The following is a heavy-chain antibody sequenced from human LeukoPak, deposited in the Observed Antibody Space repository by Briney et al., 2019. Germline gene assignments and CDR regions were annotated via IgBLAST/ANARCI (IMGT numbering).Heavy chain of an antibody. CDR1: GGTFSSYA. CDR2: IIPILGIA. J-gene: IGHJ6*03. CDR3: ARGVYSVINVYYFYHMDV. V-gene: IGHV1-69*04. Sequence: SVKVSCKASGGTFSSYAISWVRQAPGQGLEWMGRIIPILGIANYAQKFQGRVTITADKSTSTAYMELSSLRSEDTAVYYCARGVYSVINVYYFYHMDVWGKGTTVTVSS. D-gene: IGHD2-21*01.